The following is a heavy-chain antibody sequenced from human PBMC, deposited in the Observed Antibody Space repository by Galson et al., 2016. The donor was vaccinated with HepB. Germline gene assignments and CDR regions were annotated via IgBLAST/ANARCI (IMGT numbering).Heavy chain of an antibody. CDR3: ARGLGINYYDSSGYVY. CDR1: GGSMSSYY. V-gene: IGHV4-59*01. D-gene: IGHD3-22*01. J-gene: IGHJ4*02. CDR2: MYYSGGS. Sequence: SLTCTVSGGSMSSYYWTWIRQPPGKGLEWIGYMYYSGGSNYNPSLKSRVTISVDTSKNQFSLKLTSVTAADTAVYYCARGLGINYYDSSGYVYWGQGTLVTVSS.